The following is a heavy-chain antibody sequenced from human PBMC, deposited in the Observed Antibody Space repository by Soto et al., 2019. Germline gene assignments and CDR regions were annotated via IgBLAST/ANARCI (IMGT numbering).Heavy chain of an antibody. J-gene: IGHJ5*02. CDR3: ARHVRGAVTMNWFDP. Sequence: SETLSLTCTVSGGSIISSNFYWGWIRQPAGKGLEWIGSVEYGGSTYDNPSLKSRVTLSADTSKNQFSLKLTSVTAADTAIYYCARHVRGAVTMNWFDPWGHGTLVTVSS. CDR2: VEYGGST. CDR1: GGSIISSNFY. D-gene: IGHD3-10*02. V-gene: IGHV4-39*01.